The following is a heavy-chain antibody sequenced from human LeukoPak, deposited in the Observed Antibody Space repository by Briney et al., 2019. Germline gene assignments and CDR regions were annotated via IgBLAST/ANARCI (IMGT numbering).Heavy chain of an antibody. CDR1: GFTVSSNY. J-gene: IGHJ4*02. D-gene: IGHD3-22*01. CDR3: ARFIYYDSSGYSPRFDY. V-gene: IGHV3-53*01. Sequence: GGSLRLSCAASGFTVSSNYMSWVRQAPGKGLEWVSVIYSGGSTYYADSVKGRFTISRDNSKNTLYLQMNSLRTEDTAVYYCARFIYYDSSGYSPRFDYWGQGTLVTVSS. CDR2: IYSGGST.